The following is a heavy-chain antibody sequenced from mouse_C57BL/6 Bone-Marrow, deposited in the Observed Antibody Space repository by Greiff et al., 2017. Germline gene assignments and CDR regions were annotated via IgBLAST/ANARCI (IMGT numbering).Heavy chain of an antibody. CDR2: ISSGSSTI. J-gene: IGHJ2*01. V-gene: IGHV5-17*01. CDR3: ARERVVRGYYFDY. CDR1: GFTFSDYG. D-gene: IGHD1-1*02. Sequence: EVQLQESGGGLVKPGGSLKLSCAASGFTFSDYGMHWVRQAPEKGLEWVAYISSGSSTIYYADTVKGRFTISRDNAKNTLFLQMTSLRSEDTAMYYCARERVVRGYYFDYWGQGTTLTVSS.